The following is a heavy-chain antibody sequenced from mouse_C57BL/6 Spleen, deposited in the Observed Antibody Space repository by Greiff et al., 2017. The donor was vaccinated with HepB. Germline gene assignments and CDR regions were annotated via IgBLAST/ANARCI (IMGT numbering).Heavy chain of an antibody. CDR2: ISDGGSYT. J-gene: IGHJ3*01. V-gene: IGHV5-4*01. D-gene: IGHD2-3*01. CDR3: ARDDDGGFAY. CDR1: GFTFSSYA. Sequence: EVKLMESGGGLVKPGGSLKLSCAASGFTFSSYAMSWVRQTPEKRLEWVATISDGGSYTYYPDNVKGRFTISRDNAKNNLYLQMSHLKSEDTAMYYCARDDDGGFAYWGQGTRVTVSA.